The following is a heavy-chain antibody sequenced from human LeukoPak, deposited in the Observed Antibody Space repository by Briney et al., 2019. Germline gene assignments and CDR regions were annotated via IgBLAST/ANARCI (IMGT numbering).Heavy chain of an antibody. Sequence: SQTLSLTCAISRDSVSSNSAAWNWIRQSPSSGLEWLGRTYYRSKWYNDYAVSVKSRITINPDTSKNQFSLQLNSVTPEDTAVYYCARVAVADTRSDYFDYWGQGTLVTVSS. V-gene: IGHV6-1*01. D-gene: IGHD6-19*01. CDR2: TYYRSKWYN. CDR3: ARVAVADTRSDYFDY. J-gene: IGHJ4*02. CDR1: RDSVSSNSAA.